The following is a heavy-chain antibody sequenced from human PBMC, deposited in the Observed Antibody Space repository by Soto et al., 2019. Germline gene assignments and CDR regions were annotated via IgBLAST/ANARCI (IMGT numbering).Heavy chain of an antibody. Sequence: SETLSLTCTVSGGSISSYYWSWIRQPPGKGLEWIGYIYYSGSTNYNPSLKSRVTISVDTSKNQFSLKLSSVTAADTAVYYCARVFAGYCSSTSCYAGIRRYYYYMDVWGKGTTVTVS. V-gene: IGHV4-59*01. J-gene: IGHJ6*03. CDR3: ARVFAGYCSSTSCYAGIRRYYYYMDV. D-gene: IGHD2-2*01. CDR1: GGSISSYY. CDR2: IYYSGST.